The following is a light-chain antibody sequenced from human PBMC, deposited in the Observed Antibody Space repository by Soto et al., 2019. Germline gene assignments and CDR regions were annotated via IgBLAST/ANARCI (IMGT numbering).Light chain of an antibody. V-gene: IGLV2-11*01. CDR2: DVS. CDR3: CSFSGSYTFWV. CDR1: SSDVGDYNY. J-gene: IGLJ3*02. Sequence: QSVLTQPRSVSGSPGPSVTISCTGTSSDVGDYNYVSWYQQYPGKAPKLVIYDVSKRPSGVPDRFSGSKSGNTASLTISGLHAEDEVDYYCCSFSGSYTFWVFGGGTQLTV.